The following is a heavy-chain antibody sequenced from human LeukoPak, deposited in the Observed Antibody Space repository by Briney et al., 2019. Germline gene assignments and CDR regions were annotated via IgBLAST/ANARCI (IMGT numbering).Heavy chain of an antibody. J-gene: IGHJ4*02. Sequence: ASVKVSCKASGGTFGTYAITWVRQAPGQGLEWMGGIIPIFGTANYAQKFQGRVTITADESTSTAYMELSSLRSEDTAVYYCARSLRGYSYGEQYYFDYWGQGTLVTVSS. D-gene: IGHD5-18*01. CDR1: GGTFGTYA. CDR2: IIPIFGTA. V-gene: IGHV1-69*13. CDR3: ARSLRGYSYGEQYYFDY.